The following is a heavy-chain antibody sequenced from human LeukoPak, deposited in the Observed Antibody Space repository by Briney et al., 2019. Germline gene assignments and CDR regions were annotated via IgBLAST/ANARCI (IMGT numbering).Heavy chain of an antibody. J-gene: IGHJ6*03. Sequence: SETLSLTCTVSGGSISSYYWSWIRQPPGKGLEWIGNIYYSGSTYYNPSLKSRVTISVDTSKNQFSLKLSSVTAADTAVYYCARQSGSYGVYYYHMDVWGKGTTVTISS. CDR1: GGSISSYY. CDR2: IYYSGST. V-gene: IGHV4-59*04. CDR3: ARQSGSYGVYYYHMDV. D-gene: IGHD1-26*01.